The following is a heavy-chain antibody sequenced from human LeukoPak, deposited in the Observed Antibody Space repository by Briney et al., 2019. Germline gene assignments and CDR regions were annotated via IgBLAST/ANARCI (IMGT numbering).Heavy chain of an antibody. D-gene: IGHD1-26*01. CDR2: ISSSSRTI. V-gene: IGHV3-48*01. CDR1: GFTFSDYS. CDR3: ARHGRGRGNYCDY. Sequence: GGPLRLSCAASGFTFSDYSMNWVRQAPGKGLEWISYISSSSRTIYYADSVKGRFTISRDNAKNSLYLQMNSLRAEDTAVYYCARHGRGRGNYCDYWGQGTLVTVSS. J-gene: IGHJ4*02.